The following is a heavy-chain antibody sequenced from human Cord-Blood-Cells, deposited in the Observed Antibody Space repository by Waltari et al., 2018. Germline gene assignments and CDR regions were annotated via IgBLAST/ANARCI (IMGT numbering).Heavy chain of an antibody. D-gene: IGHD6-13*01. J-gene: IGHJ4*02. CDR1: GGSISSSSYY. CDR2: IYYSGST. CDR3: ARHKVGDSSSCPLDY. Sequence: QLQLQESGPGLVKPSETLSLTCTVSGGSISSSSYYWGWIRQPPGKGLEWIGSIYYSGSTYYNPSLKSRVTISVDTSKNQFSLKLSSVTAADTAVYYCARHKVGDSSSCPLDYWGQGTLVTVSS. V-gene: IGHV4-39*01.